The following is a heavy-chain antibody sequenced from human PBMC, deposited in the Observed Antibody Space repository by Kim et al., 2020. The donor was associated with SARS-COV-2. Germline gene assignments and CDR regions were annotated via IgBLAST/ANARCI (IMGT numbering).Heavy chain of an antibody. CDR3: ARRYYDILTGYYYDAFDI. CDR1: GGSISSSSYY. V-gene: IGHV4-39*01. J-gene: IGHJ3*02. Sequence: SETLSLTCTVSGGSISSSSYYWGWIRQPPGKGLEWIGSIYYSGSTYYNPSLKSRVTISVDTSKNQFSLKLSSVTAAHTAVYYCARRYYDILTGYYYDAFDIWGQGTMVTVSS. D-gene: IGHD3-9*01. CDR2: IYYSGST.